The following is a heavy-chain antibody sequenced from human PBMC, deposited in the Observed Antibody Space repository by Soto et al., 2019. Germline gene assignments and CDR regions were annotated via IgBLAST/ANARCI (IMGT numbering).Heavy chain of an antibody. CDR2: INPNGGST. CDR3: ARGLTSGDY. CDR1: GYTFTSFY. V-gene: IGHV1-46*01. Sequence: QVQLVQSGAEVKNPGASVKVSCKASGYTFTSFYIHWERQAPGQGLEWMSIINPNGGSTNYPQNLQGRVSLTRDTSTNTVYMELSSLRSEDTAVYYCARGLTSGDYGGQGTMVTVSS. J-gene: IGHJ4*02.